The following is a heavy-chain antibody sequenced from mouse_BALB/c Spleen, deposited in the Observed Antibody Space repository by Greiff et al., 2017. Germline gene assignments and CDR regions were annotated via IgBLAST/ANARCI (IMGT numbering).Heavy chain of an antibody. D-gene: IGHD2-4*01. Sequence: VQLKESGPELVKPGASVKIPCKASGYTFTDYNMDWVKQSHGKSLEWIGDINPNNGGTIYNQKFKGKATLTVDKSSSTAYMELRSLTSEDTAVYYCARGGVYYDYDYAMDYWGQGTSVTVSS. J-gene: IGHJ4*01. V-gene: IGHV1-18*01. CDR3: ARGGVYYDYDYAMDY. CDR1: GYTFTDYN. CDR2: INPNNGGT.